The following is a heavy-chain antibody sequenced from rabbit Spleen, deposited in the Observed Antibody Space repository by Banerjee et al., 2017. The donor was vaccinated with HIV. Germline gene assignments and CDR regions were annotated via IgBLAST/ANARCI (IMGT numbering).Heavy chain of an antibody. D-gene: IGHD1-1*01. CDR1: GFDFINYG. Sequence: QEHLVESGGGLVQPGGSLKLSCTASGFDFINYGMTWVRQAPGKGLEWIACIDIGSSGFTYFATWAKGRFTISKTSSTTVTLQMTRLTAADTATYFCARDTSSSFSSYGMDLWGPGTLVTVS. J-gene: IGHJ6*01. CDR3: ARDTSSSFSSYGMDL. CDR2: IDIGSSGFT. V-gene: IGHV1S45*01.